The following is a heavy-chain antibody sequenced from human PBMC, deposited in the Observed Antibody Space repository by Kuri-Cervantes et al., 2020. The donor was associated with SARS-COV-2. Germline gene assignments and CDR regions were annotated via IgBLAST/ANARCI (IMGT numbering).Heavy chain of an antibody. Sequence: GESLKISCEAFGFAFSGSAMHWVRQAPGKGLEWVALISSDGSIRHYGDSVKGRFIISREDSKNTLYLQMNSLRVEDTAVYYCARAGSGNYYIPFYYFGLDVWGQGITVTVSS. CDR3: ARAGSGNYYIPFYYFGLDV. CDR1: GFAFSGSA. V-gene: IGHV3-30*03. D-gene: IGHD3-10*01. CDR2: ISSDGSIR. J-gene: IGHJ6*02.